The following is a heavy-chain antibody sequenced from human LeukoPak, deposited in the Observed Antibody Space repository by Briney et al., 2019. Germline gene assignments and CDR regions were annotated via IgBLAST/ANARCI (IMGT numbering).Heavy chain of an antibody. J-gene: IGHJ6*04. D-gene: IGHD3-10*02. CDR2: IKQDGTEK. Sequence: PGGSLRLSCAASGFTFTTYWMSWVRQAPGKGLEWVANIKQDGTEKYYVDSVKGRFTISRDNARNSLYLQMNSLRAEDTAVYYCAELGITMIGGVWGKGTTVTISS. CDR1: GFTFTTYW. CDR3: AELGITMIGGV. V-gene: IGHV3-7*01.